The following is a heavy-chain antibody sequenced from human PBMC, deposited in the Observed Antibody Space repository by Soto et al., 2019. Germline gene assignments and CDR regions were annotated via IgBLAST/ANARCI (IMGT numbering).Heavy chain of an antibody. CDR1: GFSLSTTGVG. CDR3: AHRRGFGELLVTNWFDP. Sequence: QITLRESGPTLVKPTQTLTLTCTFSGFSLSTTGVGVGWIRQPPGKALEWLALIYSNDDKRYSPSLKSRLTITEDTSNTQVVLTMTTMDPVDTATYYGAHRRGFGELLVTNWFDPWGQGTLVTVSS. CDR2: IYSNDDK. J-gene: IGHJ5*02. V-gene: IGHV2-5*01. D-gene: IGHD3-10*01.